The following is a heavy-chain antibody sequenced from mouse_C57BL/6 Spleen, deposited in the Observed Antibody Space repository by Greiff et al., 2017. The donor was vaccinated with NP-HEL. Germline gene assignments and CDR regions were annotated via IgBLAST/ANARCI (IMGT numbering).Heavy chain of an antibody. V-gene: IGHV1-61*01. Sequence: VQLQQPGAELVRPGSSVKLSCKASGYTFTSYWMDWVKQRPGQGLEWIGNIYPSDSETHYNQTFKDKATLTVDKSSSTAYMQLSSLTSEDSAVYYCATFQTAQATDYRGQGTTLTVSS. CDR1: GYTFTSYW. J-gene: IGHJ2*01. CDR2: IYPSDSET. CDR3: ATFQTAQATDY. D-gene: IGHD3-2*02.